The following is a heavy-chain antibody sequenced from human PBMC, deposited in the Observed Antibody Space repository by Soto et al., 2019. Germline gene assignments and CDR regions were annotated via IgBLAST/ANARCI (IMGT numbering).Heavy chain of an antibody. Sequence: SETLSLTCTVSGGSISSGGYYWSWIRQHPGKGLEWIGYIYYSGSTYYNPSLKSRVTISVDTSKNQFSLKLSSVTAADTAVYYCARWWSGYHNYFDYWGQGTLVTVS. J-gene: IGHJ4*02. CDR1: GGSISSGGYY. CDR2: IYYSGST. V-gene: IGHV4-31*03. D-gene: IGHD3-3*01. CDR3: ARWWSGYHNYFDY.